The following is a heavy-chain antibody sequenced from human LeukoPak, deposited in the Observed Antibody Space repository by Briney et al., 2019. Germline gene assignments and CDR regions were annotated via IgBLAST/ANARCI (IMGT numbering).Heavy chain of an antibody. J-gene: IGHJ5*02. CDR1: GFTFSNYA. Sequence: GGSLRLSCAASGFTFSNYAMSWVRQAPGKGLEWVSVISGSGASTYYADSVKGRFTISRDNSKNMLYLQMNSLRAEDTAVYYCAKHVNPSTYDFWSGYWSWLDPWGQGTLVTVSS. CDR3: AKHVNPSTYDFWSGYWSWLDP. D-gene: IGHD3-3*01. V-gene: IGHV3-23*01. CDR2: ISGSGAST.